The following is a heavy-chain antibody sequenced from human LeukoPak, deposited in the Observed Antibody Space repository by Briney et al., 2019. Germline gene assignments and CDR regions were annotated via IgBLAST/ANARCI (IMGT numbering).Heavy chain of an antibody. CDR1: GYSITNVYY. D-gene: IGHD3-3*01. Sequence: PSETLSRTCAGSGYSITNVYYWVWIRQPPGKGLEWIDSLYHGDSVYYNTALESPVTMAVATPKDHFELRLMFFAAADVAVYYCARQHDSYYIYVCGSETTVTVSS. CDR3: ARQHDSYYIYV. V-gene: IGHV4-38-2*01. J-gene: IGHJ6*03. CDR2: LYHGDSV.